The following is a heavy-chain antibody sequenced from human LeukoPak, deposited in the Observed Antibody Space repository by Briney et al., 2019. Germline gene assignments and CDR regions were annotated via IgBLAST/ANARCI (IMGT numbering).Heavy chain of an antibody. J-gene: IGHJ6*02. CDR2: INHSGST. Sequence: SETLSLTCAVYGGSFSGYYWSWIRQPPGKGLEWIGEINHSGSTNYNPSLKSRVTISVDTSKNQFSLKLSPVTAADTAVYYCAITGDYYGSGSYYNPSYYYYYGMDVWGQGTTVTVSS. V-gene: IGHV4-34*01. CDR1: GGSFSGYY. D-gene: IGHD3-10*01. CDR3: AITGDYYGSGSYYNPSYYYYYGMDV.